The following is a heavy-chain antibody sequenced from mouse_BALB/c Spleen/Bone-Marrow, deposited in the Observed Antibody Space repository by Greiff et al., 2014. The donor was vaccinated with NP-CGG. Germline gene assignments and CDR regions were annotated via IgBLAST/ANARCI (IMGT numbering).Heavy chain of an antibody. D-gene: IGHD2-12*01. CDR1: GFNIKDYY. CDR3: NARGDDDYYAMDY. J-gene: IGHJ4*01. Sequence: VQLKDSGAELVRSGASVRLSCTASGFNIKDYYVHWVKQRPEQGLEWMGWIDPENGDTEYAPKFQGEATMTADTSSNTAYLHLSSLTSEDTAVYYCNARGDDDYYAMDYWGQGTSVTVSS. CDR2: IDPENGDT. V-gene: IGHV14-4*02.